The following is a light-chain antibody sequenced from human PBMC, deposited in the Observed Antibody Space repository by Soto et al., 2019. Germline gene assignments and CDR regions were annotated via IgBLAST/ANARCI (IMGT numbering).Light chain of an antibody. CDR3: QSYDSSLSGSV. CDR2: ANS. Sequence: QAVVTQPPSVSGAPGQRVTISCTGSSSNIGAGYDVHWYQQLPGTAPKLLIYANSDRPSGVPDRFSGSKSGTSASLAITGLQAEDEADYYCQSYDSSLSGSVFGGRTKVTVL. J-gene: IGLJ2*01. CDR1: SSNIGAGYD. V-gene: IGLV1-40*01.